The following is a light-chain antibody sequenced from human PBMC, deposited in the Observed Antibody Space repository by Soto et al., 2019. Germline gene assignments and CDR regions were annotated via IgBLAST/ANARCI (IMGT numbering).Light chain of an antibody. Sequence: QSVLTQPRSVSGSPGQSVPISCTGTSSDVGGYTSVSWYQHHPGKAPKLIIYDVSKRPSGVPDRFSGSKSGNTASLTISGLQAEDEADYYCAAWDDSLGGVFGGGTKVTVL. J-gene: IGLJ3*02. CDR3: AAWDDSLGGV. CDR2: DVS. CDR1: SSDVGGYTS. V-gene: IGLV2-11*01.